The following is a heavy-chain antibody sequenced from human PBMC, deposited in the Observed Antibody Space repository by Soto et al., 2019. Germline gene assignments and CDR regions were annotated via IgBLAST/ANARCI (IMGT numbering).Heavy chain of an antibody. D-gene: IGHD3-16*02. Sequence: PSETLSLTCTVAGGYITNYDWSCIRQPLGKELEWIAYVYHTGNTDYNPSLKSRVSISMDTSENQVSLKLSSVTAADTAVYYCARHVYSYIATFDQWGQGTLVTVSS. V-gene: IGHV4-59*08. J-gene: IGHJ4*02. CDR3: ARHVYSYIATFDQ. CDR1: GGYITNYD. CDR2: VYHTGNT.